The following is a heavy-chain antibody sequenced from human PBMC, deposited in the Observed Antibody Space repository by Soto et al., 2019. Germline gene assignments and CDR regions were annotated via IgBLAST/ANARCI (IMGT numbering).Heavy chain of an antibody. CDR1: RYTLTELA. CDR3: ATGTQLLWFGESKYNCCGMDV. J-gene: IGHJ6*02. Sequence: QVQLVQSGAEVKKPGASVKVSCKVSRYTLTELAMHWVRQAPGQGLEWKGGFDLEDGETTYAQKIQGRVTMTEDTSTDTAYMELSSLRSEDTAVYYCATGTQLLWFGESKYNCCGMDVWGQGTTVTVSS. CDR2: FDLEDGET. D-gene: IGHD3-10*01. V-gene: IGHV1-24*01.